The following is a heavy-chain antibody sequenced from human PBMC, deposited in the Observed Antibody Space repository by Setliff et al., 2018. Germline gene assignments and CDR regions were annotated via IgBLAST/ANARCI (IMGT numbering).Heavy chain of an antibody. CDR3: VRWVDGKADY. J-gene: IGHJ4*02. CDR1: GFTFSSYA. Sequence: GGSLRLSCAASGFTFSSYAMSWVRQAPGKGLEWVSAISGSGGSTYYADSVKGRFTISRDNSKNTVYVQMDSLRADDMAVYYCVRWVDGKADYWGQGTLVTVSS. CDR2: ISGSGGST. V-gene: IGHV3-23*01.